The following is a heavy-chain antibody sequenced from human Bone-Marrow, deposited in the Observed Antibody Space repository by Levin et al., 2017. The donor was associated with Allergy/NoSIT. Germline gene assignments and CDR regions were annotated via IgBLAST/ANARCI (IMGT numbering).Heavy chain of an antibody. D-gene: IGHD6-19*01. CDR3: ARDHPPRYSSDNYYNYYGMDV. V-gene: IGHV3-33*01. CDR1: GFTFSSYA. CDR2: IWNDGSQK. Sequence: GGSLRLSCVTSGFTFSSYAIHWVRQAPGKGLEWVAVIWNDGSQKYYSDSVKGRFTISRDNSKNTLYLQINSLRVDDTAVYYCARDHPPRYSSDNYYNYYGMDVWGQGTTVTVSS. J-gene: IGHJ6*02.